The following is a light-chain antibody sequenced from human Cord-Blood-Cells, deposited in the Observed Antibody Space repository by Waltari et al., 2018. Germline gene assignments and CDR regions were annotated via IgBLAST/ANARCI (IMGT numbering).Light chain of an antibody. CDR1: QRINSSY. J-gene: IGKJ2*03. V-gene: IGKV3-20*01. Sequence: VLTQSPGTLSLSPGERATLSCRASQRINSSYLAWYQQKPGQAPRHLIYGASSRATGIPDRFSGSGSGTDLTLTMSRLEPEDFAVYYCQQYGSSPYSFGQGTKLEIK. CDR2: GAS. CDR3: QQYGSSPYS.